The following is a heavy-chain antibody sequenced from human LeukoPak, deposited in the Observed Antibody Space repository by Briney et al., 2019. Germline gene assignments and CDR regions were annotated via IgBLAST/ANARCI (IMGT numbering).Heavy chain of an antibody. Sequence: SGGSLRLSCTASGFTFNSYSINWVRQAPGKGLEWVSSISANSNYIYYADSVRGRFTISRANAKNSLYLQMNSLTVEDTAVYYCTRGDPDYWGQGTLVTVSS. CDR2: ISANSNYI. J-gene: IGHJ4*02. D-gene: IGHD2-21*02. CDR3: TRGDPDY. CDR1: GFTFNSYS. V-gene: IGHV3-21*01.